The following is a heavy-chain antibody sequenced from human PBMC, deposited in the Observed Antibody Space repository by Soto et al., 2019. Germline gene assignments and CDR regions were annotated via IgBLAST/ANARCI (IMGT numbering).Heavy chain of an antibody. CDR2: IYYSGST. V-gene: IGHV4-59*01. CDR3: AGRFFSGGSCSSRFLKHHYSYMDV. CDR1: GGSISSDY. D-gene: IGHD2-15*01. Sequence: ETLSLTCTVSGGSISSDYWSWIRQPPGKGLEWIGYIYYSGSTNYNPSLKSRVTISVDTSKNQFSLKLSSVTAADTAVYYCAGRFFSGGSCSSRFLKHHYSYMDVWGKGPPVTFPS. J-gene: IGHJ6*03.